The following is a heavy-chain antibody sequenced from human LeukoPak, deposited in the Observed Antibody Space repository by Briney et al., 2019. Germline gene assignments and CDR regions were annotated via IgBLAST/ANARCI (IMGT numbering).Heavy chain of an antibody. D-gene: IGHD6-13*01. CDR1: GYSISSGYY. Sequence: SETLSLTCTVSGYSISSGYYWGWIRQPPGKGLEWIGSIYHSGSTYYNPSLKSRVTISVDTSKNQFSLKLGSVTAADTAVYYCARADYSSTWSHDYYYMDVWGKGTTVTVSS. CDR3: ARADYSSTWSHDYYYMDV. J-gene: IGHJ6*03. V-gene: IGHV4-38-2*02. CDR2: IYHSGST.